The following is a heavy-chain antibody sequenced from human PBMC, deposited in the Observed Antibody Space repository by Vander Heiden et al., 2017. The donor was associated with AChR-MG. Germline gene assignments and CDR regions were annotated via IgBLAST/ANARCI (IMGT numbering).Heavy chain of an antibody. CDR2: IIPIFGTA. D-gene: IGHD3-3*01. CDR1: GGPFSSYA. V-gene: IGHV1-69*01. CDR3: AREGDFHDAFDI. Sequence: QVQLVQSGAEVKMPGSSVKASCKASGGPFSSYAISWVRQAPGQGLEWMGGIIPIFGTANCAQKFQGRVTITADESTSTAYMELSSLRSEDTAVYYCAREGDFHDAFDIWGQGTMVTVSS. J-gene: IGHJ3*02.